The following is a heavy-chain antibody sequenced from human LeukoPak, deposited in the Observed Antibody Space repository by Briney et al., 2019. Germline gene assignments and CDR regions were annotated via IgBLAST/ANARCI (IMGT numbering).Heavy chain of an antibody. CDR1: GGSISSSNYY. D-gene: IGHD2-2*01. CDR3: ARGSKLDP. Sequence: KPSETLSLTCTVSGGSISSSNYYWSWIRQPPGKGLEWIGYIYYSGSTNYNPSLKSRVTISVDTSKNQYSLKLSSVTAADTAVYYCARGSKLDPWGQGTLVTVSS. CDR2: IYYSGST. J-gene: IGHJ5*02. V-gene: IGHV4-61*01.